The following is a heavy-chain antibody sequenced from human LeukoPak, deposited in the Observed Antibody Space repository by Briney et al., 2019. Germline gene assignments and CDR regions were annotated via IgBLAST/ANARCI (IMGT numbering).Heavy chain of an antibody. CDR1: GFTFSSYS. CDR2: ISYDGSNK. Sequence: EGSLRLSCAASGFTFSSYSMNWIRQAPGKGLEWVAVISYDGSNKYYADSVKGRFTIPRDNSKNTLYLQMNSLRAEDTAVYYCARTGVEGGNWFDPWGQGTLVTVSS. CDR3: ARTGVEGGNWFDP. V-gene: IGHV3-30*03. D-gene: IGHD1-1*01. J-gene: IGHJ5*02.